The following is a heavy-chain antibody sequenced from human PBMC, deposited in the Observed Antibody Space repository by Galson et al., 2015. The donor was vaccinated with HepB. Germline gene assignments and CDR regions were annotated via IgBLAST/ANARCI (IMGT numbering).Heavy chain of an antibody. J-gene: IGHJ4*02. CDR1: GFTFSSYW. Sequence: LRLSCAASGFTFSSYWMHWVRQAPGKGLVWVSRINSDGSSTSYADSVKGRFTISRDNAKNTLYLQMNSLRDEDTAVYYCASSGGWYDVVHYWGQGTLVTVSS. CDR3: ASSGGWYDVVHY. CDR2: INSDGSST. V-gene: IGHV3-74*01. D-gene: IGHD6-19*01.